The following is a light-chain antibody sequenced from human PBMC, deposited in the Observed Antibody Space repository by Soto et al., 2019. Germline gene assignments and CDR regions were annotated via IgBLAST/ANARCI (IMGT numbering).Light chain of an antibody. Sequence: DTQMTHSPSSLSASVGDRVTITCRARQTVAKSLNWYQQKPGKAPELLIYATSHLPIGVPSRFSGSGSGTDFTLTINSLQPEDFATYYCQQSYRMPRSFGQGTRVEVK. V-gene: IGKV1-39*01. CDR1: QTVAKS. CDR3: QQSYRMPRS. CDR2: ATS. J-gene: IGKJ1*01.